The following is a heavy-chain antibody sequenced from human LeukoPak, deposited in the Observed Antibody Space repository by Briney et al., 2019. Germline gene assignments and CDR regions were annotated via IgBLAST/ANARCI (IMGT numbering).Heavy chain of an antibody. V-gene: IGHV3-30*18. CDR2: ISYDGSNK. Sequence: GGSLRLSCAASGFTFSSYGMHWVRQAPGKGLEWVAVISYDGSNKYYADSVEGRFTISRDNSKNTLYLQMNSLRAEDTAVYYCAKEQWLVRAVDYWGQGTLVTVSS. CDR1: GFTFSSYG. J-gene: IGHJ4*02. CDR3: AKEQWLVRAVDY. D-gene: IGHD6-19*01.